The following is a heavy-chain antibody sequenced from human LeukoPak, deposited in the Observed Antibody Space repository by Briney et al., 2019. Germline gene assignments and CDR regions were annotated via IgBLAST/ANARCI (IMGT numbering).Heavy chain of an antibody. V-gene: IGHV3-7*01. CDR1: GFTFSSCW. J-gene: IGHJ5*02. D-gene: IGHD5-12*01. CDR2: IIPDGSAK. Sequence: EGSLRLSCAASGFTFSSCWMSWVRQAPGKGLEWVASIIPDGSAKYYVDSVKSRFTISRDNAKNSLYLQVNSLRIEDTAVYYCVDVDTSAWGQGTLVTVSS. CDR3: VDVDTSA.